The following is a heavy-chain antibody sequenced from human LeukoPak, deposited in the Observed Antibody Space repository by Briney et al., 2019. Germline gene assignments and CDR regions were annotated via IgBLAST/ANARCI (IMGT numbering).Heavy chain of an antibody. CDR3: ARQGYYDSSGHYYMDV. D-gene: IGHD3-22*01. CDR2: IYYSGST. J-gene: IGHJ6*03. CDR1: GDFINSYY. Sequence: SETLSLTCTVSGDFINSYYWSWIRQPPGKGLEWIGYIYYSGSTNKNPSLKSRVTISLDTSKNQFSLKLSSVTAADTAVYYCARQGYYDSSGHYYMDVWGKGTTVTVSS. V-gene: IGHV4-59*08.